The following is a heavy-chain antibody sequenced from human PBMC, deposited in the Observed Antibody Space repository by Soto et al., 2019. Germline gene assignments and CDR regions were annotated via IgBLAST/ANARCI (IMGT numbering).Heavy chain of an antibody. CDR1: GFTFSSYA. CDR2: ISGSGGST. V-gene: IGHV3-23*01. Sequence: EVQLLESGGGLVQPGGSLRLSCAASGFTFSSYAMSWVRQAPGKGLEWVSAISGSGGSTYYADSVKGRFTISRDNSKNTLYLQRNSLRADDTAVYYCAKGRDPGVRWGAFDIWGQGTMVTVSS. D-gene: IGHD3-10*01. CDR3: AKGRDPGVRWGAFDI. J-gene: IGHJ3*02.